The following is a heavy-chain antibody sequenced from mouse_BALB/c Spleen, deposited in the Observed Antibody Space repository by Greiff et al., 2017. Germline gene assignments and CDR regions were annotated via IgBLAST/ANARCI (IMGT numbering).Heavy chain of an antibody. D-gene: IGHD2-2*01. CDR2: INPSNGRT. CDR3: ARGTMVKGLDY. Sequence: QQSCKASGYTFTSYWMHWVKQRPGQGLEWIGEINPSNGRTNYNEKFKSKATLTVDKSSSTAYMQLSSLTSEDSAVYYCARGTMVKGLDYWGQGTTLTVSS. CDR1: GYTFTSYW. J-gene: IGHJ2*01. V-gene: IGHV1S81*02.